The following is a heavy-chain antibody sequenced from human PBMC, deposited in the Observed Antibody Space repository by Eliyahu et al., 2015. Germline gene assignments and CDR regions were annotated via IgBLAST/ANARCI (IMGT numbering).Heavy chain of an antibody. Sequence: QLQLQESGPGLVKPSETLSLTCTVSGDSISSSSYYWGWSRQPPGKGXEWIGSIYYSGSTYYNPSLKSRVTISVDTSKNQLSLKLSSVTATDTAVYYCARLLGYCTNGVCPPRYWGQGTLVTVSS. CDR3: ARLLGYCTNGVCPPRY. D-gene: IGHD2-8*01. CDR1: GDSISSSSYY. J-gene: IGHJ4*02. V-gene: IGHV4-39*01. CDR2: IYYSGST.